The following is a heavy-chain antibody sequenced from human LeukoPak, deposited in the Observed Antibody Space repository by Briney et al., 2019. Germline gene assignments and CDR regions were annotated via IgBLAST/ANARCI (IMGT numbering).Heavy chain of an antibody. J-gene: IGHJ3*02. V-gene: IGHV4-59*01. D-gene: IGHD1-14*01. CDR2: IFYSGST. CDR1: GGSMTSYY. Sequence: SETLSLTCTVSGGSMTSYYWNWIRQPPGKGLEWIGFIFYSGSTNYNPSLKSRVTISVDTSKNQFSLKLSSVTAADTAVYYCARASGPEGAFDIWGQGTMVTVSS. CDR3: ARASGPEGAFDI.